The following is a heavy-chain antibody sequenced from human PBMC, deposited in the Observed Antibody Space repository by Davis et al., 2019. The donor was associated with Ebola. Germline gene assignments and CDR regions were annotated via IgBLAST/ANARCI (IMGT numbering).Heavy chain of an antibody. CDR1: GYTFTSYD. Sequence: ASVKVSCKASGYTFTSYDINWVRQATGQGLEWMGWMNPNSGNTGYAQKFQGRVTMTRNTSISTAYMELSSLRSEDTAIYYCASSIVVVPAASDAFDIWGQGTMVTVSS. V-gene: IGHV1-8*01. J-gene: IGHJ3*02. CDR3: ASSIVVVPAASDAFDI. D-gene: IGHD2-2*01. CDR2: MNPNSGNT.